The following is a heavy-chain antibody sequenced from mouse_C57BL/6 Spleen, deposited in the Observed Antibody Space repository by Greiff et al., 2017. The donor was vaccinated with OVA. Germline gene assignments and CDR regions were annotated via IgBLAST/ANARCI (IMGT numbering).Heavy chain of an antibody. Sequence: QVQLQQPGAELVMPGASVKLSCKASGYTFTSYWMHWVKQRPGQGLEWIGEIDPSDSYTNYNQKFKGKSTLTVDKSSSTAYMQLSSLTSEDSAVYYCARRWGSNWSFDYWGQGTTLTVSS. CDR2: IDPSDSYT. J-gene: IGHJ2*01. D-gene: IGHD4-1*01. CDR1: GYTFTSYW. V-gene: IGHV1-69*01. CDR3: ARRWGSNWSFDY.